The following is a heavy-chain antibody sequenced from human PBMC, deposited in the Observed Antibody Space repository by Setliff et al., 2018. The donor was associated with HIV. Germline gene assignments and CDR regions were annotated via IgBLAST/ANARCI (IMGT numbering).Heavy chain of an antibody. CDR1: GYSFTSYW. CDR3: ARNWGAPNQFDP. V-gene: IGHV5-51*01. Sequence: GESLKISCKGSGYSFTSYWIGWVRQMPGKGLEWMGIIYPGDSDTRYSPSFRGQVTISADKSTTTAYLDWASLKASDTAMYYCARNWGAPNQFDPWGQGTLVTVSS. D-gene: IGHD7-27*01. CDR2: IYPGDSDT. J-gene: IGHJ5*02.